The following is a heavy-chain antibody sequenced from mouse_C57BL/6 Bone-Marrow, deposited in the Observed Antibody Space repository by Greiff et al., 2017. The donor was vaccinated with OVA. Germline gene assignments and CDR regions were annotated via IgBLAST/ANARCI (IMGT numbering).Heavy chain of an antibody. CDR2: ISGGGGNT. D-gene: IGHD2-3*01. Sequence: EVKLQESGGGLVKPGGSLKLSCAASGFTFSSYTMSWVRQTPEKRLEWVATISGGGGNTYYPDSVKGRFTISRDNAKNTLHLQMRSLGSEDTALYCCARDGYYPYYFDYWGQGTTLTVSS. CDR1: GFTFSSYT. J-gene: IGHJ2*01. CDR3: ARDGYYPYYFDY. V-gene: IGHV5-9*01.